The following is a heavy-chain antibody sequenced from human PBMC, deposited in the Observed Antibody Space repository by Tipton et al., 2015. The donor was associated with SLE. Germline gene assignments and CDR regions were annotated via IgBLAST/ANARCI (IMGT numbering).Heavy chain of an antibody. CDR2: ISNSGSTI. D-gene: IGHD5-18*01. CDR1: GFPFSDYY. CDR3: ARDKDRAMAYFDY. Sequence: GSLRLSCAVSGFPFSDYYMSWIRQAPGKGLEWVSYISNSGSTIYYADSMKGRFTISRDNAKNSLYLQMNSLRAEDTAVYYCARDKDRAMAYFDYWGQGTLVTVSS. V-gene: IGHV3-11*04. J-gene: IGHJ4*02.